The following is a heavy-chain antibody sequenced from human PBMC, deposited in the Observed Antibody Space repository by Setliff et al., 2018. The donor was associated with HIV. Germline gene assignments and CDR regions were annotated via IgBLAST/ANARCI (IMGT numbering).Heavy chain of an antibody. CDR2: IDSSGTT. CDR3: ARDRHSSGLGSYGP. Sequence: SETLSLTCTISGGSFGVYRWSWIRQSAGRGLEWIGRIDSSGTTDYKPSLKGRVAISVDTSRNQFSLRVNSVTAADTAVYFCARDRHSSGLGSYGPWGPGILVTVSS. J-gene: IGHJ5*02. D-gene: IGHD3-10*01. CDR1: GGSFGVYR. V-gene: IGHV4-4*07.